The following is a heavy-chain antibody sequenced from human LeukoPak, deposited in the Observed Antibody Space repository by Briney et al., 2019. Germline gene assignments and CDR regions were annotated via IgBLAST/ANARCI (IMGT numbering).Heavy chain of an antibody. J-gene: IGHJ5*02. CDR1: GGSISSGGYY. Sequence: SETLSLTCTVSGGSISSGGYYWSWIRQHPGKGLEWIGYIYYSGSTYYNPSLKSRVTISVDTSKNQFSLKLSSVTAADTAVYYCAREYCSGGSCHWGYNWFDPWGQGTLVTVSS. CDR2: IYYSGST. V-gene: IGHV4-31*03. CDR3: AREYCSGGSCHWGYNWFDP. D-gene: IGHD2-15*01.